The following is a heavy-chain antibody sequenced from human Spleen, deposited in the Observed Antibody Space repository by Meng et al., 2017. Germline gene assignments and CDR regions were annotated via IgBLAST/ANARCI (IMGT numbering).Heavy chain of an antibody. J-gene: IGHJ6*01. CDR2: SSRSGSSSGSTI. Sequence: GESLKISCAGSGFTFSSYEMNWVRQAPGKGLEWVSYSSRSGSSSGSTIYYADSVKGRFTISRDNAKSSLYLQMNSLRAEDTAGYYCARYYYDSGGYYSGYYYHGMGVWGPRNTV. CDR1: GFTFSSYE. D-gene: IGHD3-22*01. CDR3: ARYYYDSGGYYSGYYYHGMGV. V-gene: IGHV3-48*03.